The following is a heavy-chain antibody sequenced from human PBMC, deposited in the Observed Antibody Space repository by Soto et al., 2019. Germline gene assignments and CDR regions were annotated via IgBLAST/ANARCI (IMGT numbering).Heavy chain of an antibody. J-gene: IGHJ3*02. Sequence: PSETLSLTCTVSDGSISNYYWSWIRQPPGKGLEWIGYIYYSGSTNYNPSLKSRVTFSVDTSKNQFSLKLTSVTAADTAVYYCASRPAAEAFDIWGQGTMVTVSS. V-gene: IGHV4-59*08. CDR1: DGSISNYY. D-gene: IGHD6-13*01. CDR3: ASRPAAEAFDI. CDR2: IYYSGST.